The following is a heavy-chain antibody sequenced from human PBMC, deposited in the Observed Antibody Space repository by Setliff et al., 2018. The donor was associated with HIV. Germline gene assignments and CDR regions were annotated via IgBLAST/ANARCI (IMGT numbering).Heavy chain of an antibody. V-gene: IGHV3-23*01. CDR2: ISGNGETT. Sequence: SCAASGFTFNNYGMQWVRQAPGKGLEWVSAISGNGETTYYADSVKGRFTMSKDSSGNSVYLEMNSLRAEDTALYYCAKDYRNSGWYVGFDYWGQGILVTVSS. D-gene: IGHD6-19*01. J-gene: IGHJ4*02. CDR1: GFTFNNYG. CDR3: AKDYRNSGWYVGFDY.